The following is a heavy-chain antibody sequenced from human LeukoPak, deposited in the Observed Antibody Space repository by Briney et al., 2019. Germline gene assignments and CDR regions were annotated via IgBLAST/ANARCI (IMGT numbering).Heavy chain of an antibody. CDR3: ARAVAHGDYEVDLDY. CDR1: GDSISSGDYY. D-gene: IGHD4-17*01. J-gene: IGHJ4*02. V-gene: IGHV4-61*02. CDR2: ISSSGST. Sequence: SETLSLTCTVSGDSISSGDYYWSWIRQPAGKGLEWIGRISSSGSTNYNPSLKSRVTISVDTSKNQFSLKLSSVTAADTAVYYCARAVAHGDYEVDLDYWGQGTLVTVSS.